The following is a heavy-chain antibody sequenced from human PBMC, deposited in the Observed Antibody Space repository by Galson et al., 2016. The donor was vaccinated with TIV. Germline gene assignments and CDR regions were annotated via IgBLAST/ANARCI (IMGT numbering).Heavy chain of an antibody. D-gene: IGHD3-10*01. J-gene: IGHJ4*02. CDR2: ISSGGAST. CDR3: AKDERLGSYFDY. V-gene: IGHV3-23*01. CDR1: GFTFSSYA. Sequence: SLRLSCAASGFTFSSYAMSWVRQAPGKGLKWVSGISSGGASTYYADSVKGRFTISRDNSKNTVYLQVNSLRDEDTAVYYCAKDERLGSYFDYWGQGTLVTVSS.